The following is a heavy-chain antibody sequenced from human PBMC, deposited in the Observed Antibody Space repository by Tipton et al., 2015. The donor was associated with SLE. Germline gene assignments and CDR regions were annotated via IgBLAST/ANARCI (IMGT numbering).Heavy chain of an antibody. CDR2: IRSKAYGGTT. D-gene: IGHD3-9*01. Sequence: SLRLSCTASGFTFGDYAMSWVRQAPGKGLEWVGFIRSKAYGGTTEYAASVKGRFTISRDDSKSIAYLQMNSLKTEDTAVYYCASGGDLYDILTGYLFDYWGQGTLVTVSS. J-gene: IGHJ4*02. V-gene: IGHV3-49*04. CDR1: GFTFGDYA. CDR3: ASGGDLYDILTGYLFDY.